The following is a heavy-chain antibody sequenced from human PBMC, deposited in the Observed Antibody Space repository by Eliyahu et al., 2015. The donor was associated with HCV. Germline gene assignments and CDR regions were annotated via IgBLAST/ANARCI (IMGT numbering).Heavy chain of an antibody. CDR3: TNYGDPDY. Sequence: EAHLVESGGGLVKPGGXLRLSXAASGFTFSNAWMSWVRQAPGKGLEWVGRIKSKTDGGTIDYAAPVKGRFIISRDDSKETLYLXMNSLRTEDTAVYYCTNYGDPDYWGQGTLVTVSS. D-gene: IGHD4-17*01. V-gene: IGHV3-15*01. CDR1: GFTFSNAW. CDR2: IKSKTDGGTI. J-gene: IGHJ4*02.